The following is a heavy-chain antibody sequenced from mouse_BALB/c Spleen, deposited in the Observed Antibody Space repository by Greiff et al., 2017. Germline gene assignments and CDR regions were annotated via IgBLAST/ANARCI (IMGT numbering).Heavy chain of an antibody. CDR2: ILPGSGST. V-gene: IGHV1-9*01. D-gene: IGHD1-1*01. CDR3: ACQAPYYGSRMALDY. CDR1: GYTFSSYW. J-gene: IGHJ4*01. Sequence: VQLQQSGAELMKPGASVKISCKATGYTFSSYWIEWVNQRPGHGLEWIGEILPGSGSTNYNEKFKGKATLTADTSSSTAYMQLSSLTSEASAVFVCACQAPYYGSRMALDYWGQGTAVTVSS.